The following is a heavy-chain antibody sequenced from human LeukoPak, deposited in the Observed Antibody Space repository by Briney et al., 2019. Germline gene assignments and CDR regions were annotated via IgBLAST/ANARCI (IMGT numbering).Heavy chain of an antibody. CDR3: ARFYYDSRGYWYYFDY. J-gene: IGHJ4*02. D-gene: IGHD3-22*01. V-gene: IGHV4-59*08. Sequence: PSETLWLTYNLSGGSITSDYWSWIRQPPGKGLEWIGYISYSGSTSYDPSLKSRVTISGDSSKKQFSLKLSSVTAADTAVYYCARFYYDSRGYWYYFDYWGQGTLVTVSS. CDR2: ISYSGST. CDR1: GGSITSDY.